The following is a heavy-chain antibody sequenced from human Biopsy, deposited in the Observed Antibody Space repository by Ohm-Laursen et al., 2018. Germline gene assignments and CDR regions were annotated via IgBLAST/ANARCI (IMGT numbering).Heavy chain of an antibody. V-gene: IGHV1-46*01. CDR1: GHNFGNYY. Sequence: ASVTASCNASGHNFGNYYINSVRKVPGQGLEWLGVINPVAEATMYAQKFQDRITMTRDTSTNTVYMDLTSLTSEDTAVYYCARESPLRLGVCGAIRCFKEVFGMDVWGQGTTVIVSS. CDR2: INPVAEAT. J-gene: IGHJ6*02. CDR3: ARESPLRLGVCGAIRCFKEVFGMDV. D-gene: IGHD2-21*01.